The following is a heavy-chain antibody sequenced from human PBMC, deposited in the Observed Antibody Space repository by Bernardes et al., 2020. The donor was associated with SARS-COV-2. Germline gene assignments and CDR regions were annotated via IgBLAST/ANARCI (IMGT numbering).Heavy chain of an antibody. D-gene: IGHD5-18*01. V-gene: IGHV1-18*01. J-gene: IGHJ5*02. CDR1: GYTFTSYG. CDR3: ATVVGYSYGGGWFDP. CDR2: ISGDNGNT. Sequence: ASVKVSCKASGYTFTSYGISWVRQAPGQGLEWMGWISGDNGNTNYAQNFQGRVTMTTDTSTSTAYMELRSLRSGDTAVYYCATVVGYSYGGGWFDPWGQGTLVTVSS.